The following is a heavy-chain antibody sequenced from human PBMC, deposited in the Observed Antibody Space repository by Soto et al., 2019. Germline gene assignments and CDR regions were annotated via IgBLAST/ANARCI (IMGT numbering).Heavy chain of an antibody. CDR2: ISYDGSNK. V-gene: IGHV3-30*18. CDR3: AKMLRYYYDSSGPHY. J-gene: IGHJ4*02. D-gene: IGHD3-22*01. CDR1: GFTFSSYG. Sequence: GGSLRLSCAASGFTFSSYGMHWVRQAPGKGLEWVAVISYDGSNKYYADSVKGRFTISRDNSKNTLYLQMDSLRAEDTAVYYCAKMLRYYYDSSGPHYWGQGTLVTVSS.